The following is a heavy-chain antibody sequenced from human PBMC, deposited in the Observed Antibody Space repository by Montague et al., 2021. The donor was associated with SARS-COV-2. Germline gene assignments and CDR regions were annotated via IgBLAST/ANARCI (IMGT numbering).Heavy chain of an antibody. D-gene: IGHD3-9*01. CDR1: GFTFSSYA. Sequence: SLRLSCAASGFTFSSYAMHWVRQAPGKGLEWVAVISYDGSNKYYADSVKGRFTISRDNSKNTLYLQMNSLRAEDTAVYYCARDLVGWAYYFDYWGQGTLVTVSS. CDR2: ISYDGSNK. V-gene: IGHV3-30-3*01. J-gene: IGHJ4*02. CDR3: ARDLVGWAYYFDY.